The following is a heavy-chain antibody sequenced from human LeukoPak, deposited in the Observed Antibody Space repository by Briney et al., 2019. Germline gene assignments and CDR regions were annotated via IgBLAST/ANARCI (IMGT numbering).Heavy chain of an antibody. Sequence: SETLSLTCTDSGGSISSYYRCWIRQPPGKGLEWIWYIYNSGSTKYNPSLKSRVTIPAETSKNKISLKLSFVTAADTAVYYCARGARAGYNLEPFDNWGQGTLVTVSS. CDR1: GGSISSYY. CDR3: ARGARAGYNLEPFDN. J-gene: IGHJ4*02. V-gene: IGHV4-59*08. D-gene: IGHD5-24*01. CDR2: IYNSGST.